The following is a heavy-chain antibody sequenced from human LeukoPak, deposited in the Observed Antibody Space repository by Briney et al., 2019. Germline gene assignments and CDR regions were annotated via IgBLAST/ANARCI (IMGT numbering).Heavy chain of an antibody. J-gene: IGHJ2*01. CDR2: IYSGGST. CDR3: ARDSRLRRSSYWYFDL. CDR1: GFTVSSNY. V-gene: IGHV3-53*01. Sequence: PGGSLRLSCAASGFTVSSNYMSWVRQAPGKGLEWVSVIYSGGSTYYADSVKGRFTISRDNSKNTLYLQMNSLGAEDTAVYYCARDSRLRRSSYWYFDLWGRGTLVTVSS. D-gene: IGHD6-6*01.